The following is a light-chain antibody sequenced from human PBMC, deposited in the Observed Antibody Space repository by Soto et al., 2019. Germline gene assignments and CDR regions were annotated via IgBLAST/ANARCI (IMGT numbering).Light chain of an antibody. CDR3: QQYNNWPGT. V-gene: IGKV3-15*01. Sequence: EIVMTQSPATLSVSPGERATLSCTASQSVSSNLAWYQQKPGQAPRLLIYGASTRATGIPARFSGSGSGTEFTLTISSLQSEGFAVYYCQQYNNWPGTFGQGTKVEIK. J-gene: IGKJ1*01. CDR2: GAS. CDR1: QSVSSN.